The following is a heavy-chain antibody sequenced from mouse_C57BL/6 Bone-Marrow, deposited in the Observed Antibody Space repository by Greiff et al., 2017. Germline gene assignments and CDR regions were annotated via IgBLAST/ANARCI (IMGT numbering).Heavy chain of an antibody. D-gene: IGHD4-1*02. J-gene: IGHJ2*01. CDR2: ISNGGGST. Sequence: EVQGVESGGGLVQPGGSLKLSCAASGFTFSDYYMYWVRQTPEKRLEWVAYISNGGGSTYYPDTVKGRFTISRDNAKNTLYLQMSRLKSEDTAMYYCARQGNWVDYWGQGTTLTVSS. CDR3: ARQGNWVDY. CDR1: GFTFSDYY. V-gene: IGHV5-12*01.